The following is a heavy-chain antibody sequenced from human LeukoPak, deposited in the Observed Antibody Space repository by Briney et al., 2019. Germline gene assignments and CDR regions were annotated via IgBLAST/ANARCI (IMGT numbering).Heavy chain of an antibody. D-gene: IGHD5-18*01. CDR2: ISGSGGST. CDR3: AKASRFGYSYGPREYFYYMDV. J-gene: IGHJ6*03. V-gene: IGHV3-23*01. CDR1: GFTFTSFG. Sequence: GGSLRLSCAASGFTFTSFGMSWVRQAPGKGLEWVSTISGSGGSTYYADSVKGRFTISRDNSKNTPYLQMNTLRAEDTAVYYCAKASRFGYSYGPREYFYYMDVWGKGTTVTISS.